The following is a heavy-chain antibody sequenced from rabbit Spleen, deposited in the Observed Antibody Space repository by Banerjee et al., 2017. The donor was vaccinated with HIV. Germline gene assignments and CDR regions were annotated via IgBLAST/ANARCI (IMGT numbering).Heavy chain of an antibody. CDR3: ARDTGSSFSSYGMDL. D-gene: IGHD8-1*01. CDR1: GVSFSTSNY. CDR2: VDTGSSGFT. V-gene: IGHV1S40*01. J-gene: IGHJ6*01. Sequence: QPLEESGGGLVQPEGSLALTCKASGVSFSTSNYMCWVRQAPGKGLEWIACVDTGSSGFTYFASWAKGRFTISKTSSTTVTLQMTSLTAADTATYFCARDTGSSFSSYGMDLWGPGTLVTVS.